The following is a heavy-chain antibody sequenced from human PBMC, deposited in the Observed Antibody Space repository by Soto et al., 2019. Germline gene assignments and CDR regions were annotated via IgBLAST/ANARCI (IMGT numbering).Heavy chain of an antibody. CDR1: GFTFSSYS. CDR2: ISSSSSYI. J-gene: IGHJ3*02. Sequence: GGSLRLSCAASGFTFSSYSMNWVRQAPGNGLEWVSSISSSSSYIYYADSVKGRFTISRDNAKNSRYLQMNSRRAEDTAVYYCARGNVADAFDIWGQGTMVTVSS. CDR3: ARGNVADAFDI. V-gene: IGHV3-21*01. D-gene: IGHD1-1*01.